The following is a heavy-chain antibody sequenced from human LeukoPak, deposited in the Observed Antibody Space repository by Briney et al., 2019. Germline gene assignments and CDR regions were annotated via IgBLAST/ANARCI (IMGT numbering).Heavy chain of an antibody. CDR3: ARTSLSIAVAGPFDY. CDR2: ISAYNGNT. Sequence: GASVKVSCKASGYTFTSYGISWVRQAPGQGVEWMGWISAYNGNTNYAQKLQGRVTMTTDTSTSTAYMELRSLRSDDTAVYYCARTSLSIAVAGPFDYWGQGTLVTVSS. V-gene: IGHV1-18*01. CDR1: GYTFTSYG. J-gene: IGHJ4*02. D-gene: IGHD6-19*01.